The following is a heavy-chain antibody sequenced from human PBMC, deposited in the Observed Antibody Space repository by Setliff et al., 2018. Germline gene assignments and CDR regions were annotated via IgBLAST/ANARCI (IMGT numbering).Heavy chain of an antibody. V-gene: IGHV4-4*02. CDR1: GDSISSGNW. CDR2: INHSGNT. CDR3: ARGQEGFRGIPASHCMDV. Sequence: PSETLSLTCAVSGDSISSGNWWSWVRQPPEKGLEWIGEINHSGNTNYNPSLKSRVTISVDKSTNQFSLKLNSVTAADTAVYYCARGQEGFRGIPASHCMDVWDKGIRVTVSS. D-gene: IGHD2-15*01. J-gene: IGHJ6*03.